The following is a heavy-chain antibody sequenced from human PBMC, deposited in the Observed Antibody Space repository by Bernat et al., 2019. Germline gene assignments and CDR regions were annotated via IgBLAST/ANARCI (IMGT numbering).Heavy chain of an antibody. CDR2: IYTSCNT. CDR1: GSTVSSSY. J-gene: IGHJ4*02. CDR3: ATNRLAGPPPF. Sequence: EVQVVESGGGLVQPGGSLRLSCAAAGSTVSSSYMSWVRQAPGKGLEWVSLIYTSCNTYYADSVKGRFTISRHNSKNTVYLQMNSLRAEDTAMYYCATNRLAGPPPFWGQGTLVTVSS. V-gene: IGHV3-66*01. D-gene: IGHD6-19*01.